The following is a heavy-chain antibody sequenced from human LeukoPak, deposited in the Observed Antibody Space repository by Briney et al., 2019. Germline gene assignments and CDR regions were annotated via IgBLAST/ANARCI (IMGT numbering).Heavy chain of an antibody. Sequence: GGSLRLSCAASGFTFSSCGFNWVRQAPGKGLEWVSSIGPTGADRYYTDSVRGRFTISRDNAKNSMYLQMDSLRDEDTAVYYCATETIGRHYDYWGQGTLLTVSS. J-gene: IGHJ4*02. V-gene: IGHV3-21*01. D-gene: IGHD1-14*01. CDR1: GFTFSSCG. CDR2: IGPTGADR. CDR3: ATETIGRHYDY.